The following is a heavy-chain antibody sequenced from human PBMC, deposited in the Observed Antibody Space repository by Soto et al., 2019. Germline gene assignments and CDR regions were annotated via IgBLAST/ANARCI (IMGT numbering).Heavy chain of an antibody. CDR1: GFTFSSYA. J-gene: IGHJ4*02. V-gene: IGHV3-23*01. Sequence: LRLSCAASGFTFSSYAMSWVRQAPGKGLEWVSAISGSGGSTYYADSVKGRFTISRDNSKNTLYLQMNSLRAEDTAVYYCAKDLDDYYGSGSHGPVDYWGQGTLVTVSS. CDR3: AKDLDDYYGSGSHGPVDY. CDR2: ISGSGGST. D-gene: IGHD3-10*01.